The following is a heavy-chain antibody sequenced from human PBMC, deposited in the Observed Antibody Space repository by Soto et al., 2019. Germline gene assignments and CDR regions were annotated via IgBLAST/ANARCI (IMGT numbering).Heavy chain of an antibody. CDR2: IGTAGDT. Sequence: GESLKISCAASGFTFSSYDMHWVRQATGKGLEWVSAIGTAGDTYYPGSVKGRFTISRENAKNSLYLQMNSLRAGDTAVYYCARGGWELLRGYYFDYWGQGTLVTVSS. J-gene: IGHJ4*02. V-gene: IGHV3-13*01. CDR1: GFTFSSYD. D-gene: IGHD1-26*01. CDR3: ARGGWELLRGYYFDY.